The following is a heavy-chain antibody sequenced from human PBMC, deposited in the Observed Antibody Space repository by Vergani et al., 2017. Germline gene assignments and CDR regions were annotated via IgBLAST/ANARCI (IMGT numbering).Heavy chain of an antibody. D-gene: IGHD7-27*01. J-gene: IGHJ5*02. Sequence: QVQLQESGPGLVKPSQTLSLTCTVSGGSISSSSYYWGWIRQPPGKGLEWIGSISYSESTYYNPSLKSRVTISLDTSKNQFSLKLSSVTAADTAVYYCARRTTLWGSNWFDPWGQGTLVTVSS. CDR2: ISYSEST. CDR3: ARRTTLWGSNWFDP. V-gene: IGHV4-39*01. CDR1: GGSISSSSYY.